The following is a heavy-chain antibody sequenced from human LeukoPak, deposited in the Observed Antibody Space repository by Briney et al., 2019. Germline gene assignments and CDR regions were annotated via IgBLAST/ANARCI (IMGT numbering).Heavy chain of an antibody. CDR3: AILWGGCTSTSCSSLDY. D-gene: IGHD2-2*01. CDR2: INPDSDGT. CDR1: GYTFTGYY. V-gene: IGHV1-2*02. Sequence: ASVKVSCKASGYTFTGYYIHWVRQAPGQGLEWMGWINPDSDGTKYAQNFQGRLTMTRDTSISTAYMELSRLRSDDTAVYYCAILWGGCTSTSCSSLDYWGQGTLVTVSS. J-gene: IGHJ4*02.